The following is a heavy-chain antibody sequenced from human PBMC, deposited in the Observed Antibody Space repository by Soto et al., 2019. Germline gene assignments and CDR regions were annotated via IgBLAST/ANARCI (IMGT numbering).Heavy chain of an antibody. CDR3: ASVADCGGDCYPFDY. V-gene: IGHV1-69*13. CDR2: IIPIFGTA. D-gene: IGHD2-21*02. J-gene: IGHJ4*02. CDR1: GGTFSSYA. Sequence: SVKVSCKAPGGTFSSYAISWVRQAPGQGLEWMGGIIPIFGTANYAQKFQGRVTITADESTSTAYMELSSLRSEDTAVYYCASVADCGGDCYPFDYWGQGTLVTVSS.